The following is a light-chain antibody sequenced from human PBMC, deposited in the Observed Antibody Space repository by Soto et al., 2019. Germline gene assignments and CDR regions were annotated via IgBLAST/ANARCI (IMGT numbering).Light chain of an antibody. Sequence: DIQMTQSPSSLSASVGDRVTITCRASQSIGSWLAWYQQKPGKAPKLLIYAASTLESWVPSRFSGSGSGTEFTLTISSLQPDELATYYCQHSNSHLCTFGQGTKLEI. CDR3: QHSNSHLCT. J-gene: IGKJ2*02. CDR1: QSIGSW. CDR2: AAS. V-gene: IGKV1-5*01.